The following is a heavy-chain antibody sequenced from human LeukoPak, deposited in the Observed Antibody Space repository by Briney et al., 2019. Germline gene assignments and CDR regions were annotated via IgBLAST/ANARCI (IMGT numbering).Heavy chain of an antibody. J-gene: IGHJ4*02. Sequence: GGSLRLSCAAAGFTFSSYDMHWVRQAPGKGLEWVAVISYDGSYKYSADSVKGRFTISRDNSKNTLYLQMNSLRAEDTAVYYCVSEEMPRYWGQGTLVTVS. CDR1: GFTFSSYD. CDR2: ISYDGSYK. CDR3: VSEEMPRY. V-gene: IGHV3-30*03. D-gene: IGHD5-24*01.